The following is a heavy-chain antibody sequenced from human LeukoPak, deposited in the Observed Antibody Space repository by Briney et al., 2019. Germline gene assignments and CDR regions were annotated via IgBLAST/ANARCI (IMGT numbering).Heavy chain of an antibody. CDR2: IYHSGST. Sequence: KSLETLSLTCAVSGGSISSGGYSWSWIRQPPGKGLEWIGYIYHSGSTYYNPSLKSRVTISVDRSKNQFSLKLSSVTAADTAVYYCARSQGGSSSWYYYYYGMDVWGQGTTVTVSS. CDR1: GGSISSGGYS. D-gene: IGHD6-13*01. V-gene: IGHV4-30-2*01. J-gene: IGHJ6*02. CDR3: ARSQGGSSSWYYYYYGMDV.